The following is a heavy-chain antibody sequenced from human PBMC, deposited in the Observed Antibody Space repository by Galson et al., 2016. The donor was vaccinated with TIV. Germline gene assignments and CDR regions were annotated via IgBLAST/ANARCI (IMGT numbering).Heavy chain of an antibody. Sequence: QSGAEVTKPGESLKISCKHSGYGFVDYWIVWVRQRPGKGLEWMGIVYLGDPVTRYSPSFQGQVAISADKSSNTAYLQWSSLQASDTAMYYCARTAGGIDQWGQGTLVTVSS. CDR1: GYGFVDYW. D-gene: IGHD1-26*01. CDR2: VYLGDPVT. V-gene: IGHV5-51*01. J-gene: IGHJ4*02. CDR3: ARTAGGIDQ.